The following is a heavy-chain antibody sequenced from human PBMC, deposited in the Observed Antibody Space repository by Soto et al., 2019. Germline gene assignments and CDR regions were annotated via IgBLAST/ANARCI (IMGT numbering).Heavy chain of an antibody. D-gene: IGHD2-8*01. CDR2: IANSAGST. CDR3: AKNLGYCANGVCYGYMDV. V-gene: IGHV3-23*01. Sequence: GGSLRLSCAASGFTFSSNAMSWARQAAGKGLEWVSTIANSAGSTYYADSVKGRFTISRDNSENMLYLQMSGLRAEDTAVYYCAKNLGYCANGVCYGYMDVWGKGTTVTVSS. CDR1: GFTFSSNA. J-gene: IGHJ6*04.